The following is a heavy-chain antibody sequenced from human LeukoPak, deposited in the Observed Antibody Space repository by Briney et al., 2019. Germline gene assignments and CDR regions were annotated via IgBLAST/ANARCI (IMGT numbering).Heavy chain of an antibody. J-gene: IGHJ4*02. Sequence: GASVKVSCKVSGYTLTELSMHWVRQAPGQGLEWMGRIIPILGIANYAQKFQGRVTITADKSTSTAYMELSSLRSEDTAVYYCASDMGYGDYDYWGQGTLVTVSS. D-gene: IGHD4-17*01. CDR1: GYTLTELS. CDR2: IIPILGIA. CDR3: ASDMGYGDYDY. V-gene: IGHV1-69*04.